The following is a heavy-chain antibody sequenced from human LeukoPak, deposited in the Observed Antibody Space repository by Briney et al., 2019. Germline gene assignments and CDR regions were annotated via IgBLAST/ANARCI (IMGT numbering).Heavy chain of an antibody. Sequence: PSETLSLPCTVSGGSISSGDYYWGWIRQHPGKGLEWIGYIYYSGTTHYNPSLRSRVTISEDTSKNQFSLKLSSVTAADTAVYYCARALINNWFDPWGQGTLVTVSS. D-gene: IGHD3-16*01. CDR3: ARALINNWFDP. CDR1: GGSISSGDYY. V-gene: IGHV4-31*03. CDR2: IYYSGTT. J-gene: IGHJ5*02.